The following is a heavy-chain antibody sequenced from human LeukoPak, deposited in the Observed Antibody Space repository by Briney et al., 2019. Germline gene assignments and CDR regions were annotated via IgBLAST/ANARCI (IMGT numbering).Heavy chain of an antibody. CDR3: ARDKSGIAAAGTGYYYGMDV. CDR2: ISSSSSYI. CDR1: GFTFSSYS. V-gene: IGHV3-21*01. D-gene: IGHD6-13*01. J-gene: IGHJ6*04. Sequence: PGGSLRLSCAASGFTFSSYSMNWVRQAPGKGLEWVSSISSSSSYIYYVDSVKGRFTISRDNAKNSLYLQMNSLRAEDTAVYYCARDKSGIAAAGTGYYYGMDVWGKGTTVTVSS.